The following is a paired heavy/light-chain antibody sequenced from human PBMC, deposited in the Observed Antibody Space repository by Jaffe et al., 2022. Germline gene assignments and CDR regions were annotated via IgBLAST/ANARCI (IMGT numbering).Heavy chain of an antibody. CDR2: LRHDGSFE. V-gene: IGHV3-30*02. CDR1: GFTFSTYH. Sequence: QVQLVESGGRVVQPGGSLRLSCEASGFTFSTYHMHWVRQAPDKGLEWVAYLRHDGSFEHYADSVEGRFTITRDNSKNTLYLQMNSLRAEDTALYYCAKVGTAVADWYFDLWGRGTLVTVSS. J-gene: IGHJ2*01. CDR3: AKVGTAVADWYFDL. D-gene: IGHD6-19*01.
Light chain of an antibody. Sequence: ETVLTQSPATLSLSPGDRATLSCRASQSVSKYLAWYQQKPGQAPRLLIYDASNRATGIPARFSGSGSGTDFTLTISNLEPEDFAIYYCQQRQNWPPLTFGPGTTVDIK. CDR3: QQRQNWPPLT. CDR2: DAS. J-gene: IGKJ3*01. V-gene: IGKV3-11*01. CDR1: QSVSKY.